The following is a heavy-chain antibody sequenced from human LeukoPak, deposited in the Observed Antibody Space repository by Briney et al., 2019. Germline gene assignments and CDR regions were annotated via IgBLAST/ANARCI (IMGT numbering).Heavy chain of an antibody. CDR1: GYTFTGYY. J-gene: IGHJ1*01. V-gene: IGHV1-69*13. CDR2: IMPISGTA. CDR3: ADRFCSGGSCYSTLAEYFQY. D-gene: IGHD2-15*01. Sequence: SVKVSCKASGYTFTGYYMHWVRQAPGQGLEWMGGIMPISGTAKYAQKFQGRFTITADDSTSTAYMELTSLRSDDTAVYYCADRFCSGGSCYSTLAEYFQYWGQGTLVIVSS.